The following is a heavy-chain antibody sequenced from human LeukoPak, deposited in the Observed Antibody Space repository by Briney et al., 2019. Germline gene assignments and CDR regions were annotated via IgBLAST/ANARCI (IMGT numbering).Heavy chain of an antibody. Sequence: GGSLRLSCAASGFSFDNYAMPWVRQAPGKGMEWVSSISWNSVNIAYADSVKGRFTISRDNTKNSLYLQLNSLKSEDTAFYYCAKQITHSIFGVVTFDYWGRGNLVTVSS. CDR3: AKQITHSIFGVVTFDY. D-gene: IGHD3-3*01. CDR2: ISWNSVNI. J-gene: IGHJ4*02. CDR1: GFSFDNYA. V-gene: IGHV3-9*01.